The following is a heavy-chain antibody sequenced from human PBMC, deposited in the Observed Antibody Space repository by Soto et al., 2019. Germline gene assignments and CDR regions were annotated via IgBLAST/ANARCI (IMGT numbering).Heavy chain of an antibody. Sequence: SETLSLTCAVSGGSISAYFWGWIRQPPGTGLEWIGEINHSGSTNYNPSLKSRVTISVDTSKNQFSLKLTSVTAADTAVYYCARDKITGLFDYWGQGALVTVSS. CDR3: ARDKITGLFDY. CDR2: INHSGST. D-gene: IGHD2-8*02. V-gene: IGHV4-34*01. J-gene: IGHJ4*02. CDR1: GGSISAYF.